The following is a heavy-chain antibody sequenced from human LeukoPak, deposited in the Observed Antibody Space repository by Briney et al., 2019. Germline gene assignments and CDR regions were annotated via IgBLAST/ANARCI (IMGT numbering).Heavy chain of an antibody. V-gene: IGHV4-34*01. Sequence: LETLSLTCAVYGGSFSGYYWSWIRQPPGKGLEWIGEINHSGSTNYNPSLKSRVTISVDTSKNQFSLKLSSVTAADTAVYYCARHPVRGVTRHPFDYWGQGTLVTVSS. CDR3: ARHPVRGVTRHPFDY. CDR1: GGSFSGYY. CDR2: INHSGST. D-gene: IGHD3-10*01. J-gene: IGHJ4*02.